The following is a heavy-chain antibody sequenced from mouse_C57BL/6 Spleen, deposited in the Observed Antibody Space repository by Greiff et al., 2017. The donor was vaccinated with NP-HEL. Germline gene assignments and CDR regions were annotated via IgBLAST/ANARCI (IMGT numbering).Heavy chain of an antibody. D-gene: IGHD2-2*01. CDR3: ASRSTMVTTSAMDY. Sequence: VQLQQSGAELARPGASVKMSCKASGYTFTSYTMHWVKQRPGQGLEWIGYINPSSGYTKYNQKFKDKATLTADKSSSTAYMQLSSLTSEDSAVYYCASRSTMVTTSAMDYWGQGTSVTVSS. CDR1: GYTFTSYT. J-gene: IGHJ4*01. V-gene: IGHV1-4*01. CDR2: INPSSGYT.